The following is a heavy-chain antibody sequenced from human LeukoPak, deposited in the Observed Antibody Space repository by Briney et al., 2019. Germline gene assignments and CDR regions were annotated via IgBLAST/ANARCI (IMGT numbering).Heavy chain of an antibody. CDR3: ARVRDRMKGYKFDY. J-gene: IGHJ4*02. Sequence: ASVKVSWKASGYTFAGYYVHWVRQAPGQGLEWMGWINPNSTTTHYAQKFQGRVTMTRDTSISTAYMELRRLRSDDTATYYCARVRDRMKGYKFDYWGQGTLVTVSS. CDR2: INPNSTTT. CDR1: GYTFAGYY. D-gene: IGHD5-18*01. V-gene: IGHV1-2*02.